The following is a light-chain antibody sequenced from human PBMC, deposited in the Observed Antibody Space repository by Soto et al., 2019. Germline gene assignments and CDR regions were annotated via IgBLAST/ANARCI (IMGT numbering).Light chain of an antibody. CDR1: QGISSY. CDR2: AAS. V-gene: IGKV1-8*01. CDR3: QLYYSYPT. J-gene: IGKJ5*01. Sequence: AIRMTQSPSSFSASTGDRVTITCRASQGISSYLAWYQQKPGKAPKLLIYAASTLQSGVPSRFSGSGSGTDFTLTLSCLQSEDFATYYCQLYYSYPTFGQGTRLEIK.